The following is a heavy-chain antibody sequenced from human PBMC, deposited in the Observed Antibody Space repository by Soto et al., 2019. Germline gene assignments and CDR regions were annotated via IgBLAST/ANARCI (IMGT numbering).Heavy chain of an antibody. CDR2: FSGYNGDT. D-gene: IGHD5-18*01. V-gene: IGHV1-18*01. CDR3: ARVLLRQLWPPPAH. J-gene: IGHJ4*02. Sequence: ASVQVSCKASCYSFTNYGITWVRQAPGQGLECMGWFSGYNGDTNYAEKLQGRGTMTTDTSTSTAYMEVRSLTSDDTAVYYCARVLLRQLWPPPAHWGQGTLATVSS. CDR1: CYSFTNYG.